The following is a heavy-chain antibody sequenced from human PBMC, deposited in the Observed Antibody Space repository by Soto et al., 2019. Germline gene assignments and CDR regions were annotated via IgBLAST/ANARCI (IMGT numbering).Heavy chain of an antibody. CDR3: AKDGQAGYSGYDPITYFAH. V-gene: IGHV3-23*01. D-gene: IGHD5-12*01. J-gene: IGHJ4*02. Sequence: PGGSLSLSCAASGFTFSSYAMTWVRQAPGKGLEWVSVISGSAANTYYADSVQGRFTISRDNSKNTLYLQMYSLGAEDTAVYYCAKDGQAGYSGYDPITYFAHWGQGTLVTVSS. CDR2: ISGSAANT. CDR1: GFTFSSYA.